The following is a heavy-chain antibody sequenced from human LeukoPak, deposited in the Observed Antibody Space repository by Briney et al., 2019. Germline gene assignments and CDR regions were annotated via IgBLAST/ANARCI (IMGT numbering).Heavy chain of an antibody. D-gene: IGHD3-22*01. J-gene: IGHJ3*02. CDR1: GGSISSSSYY. CDR3: ARLIVVVSLTLDAFDI. Sequence: PSETLSLACTVSGGSISSSSYYWGWIRQSPGKGLEWFGSIYYSGSAYYNPSLKSRVTISVDTSKNQFSLKLSSVTAADTAVYYCARLIVVVSLTLDAFDIWGQGTMVTVSS. CDR2: IYYSGSA. V-gene: IGHV4-39*01.